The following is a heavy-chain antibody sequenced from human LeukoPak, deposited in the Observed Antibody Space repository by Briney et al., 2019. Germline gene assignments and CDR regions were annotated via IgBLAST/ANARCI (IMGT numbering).Heavy chain of an antibody. CDR1: GFTFSSYE. V-gene: IGHV3-48*03. Sequence: PGGSLRLSCAASGFTFSSYEMNWVRRAPGKGLEWVSYISSSGSTIYYADSVKGRFTISRENAMNSLYLHMNSLRAEDTAVYYCARSQGYCSGGSCLRGDWFDPWGQGTLVTVSS. J-gene: IGHJ5*02. CDR2: ISSSGSTI. D-gene: IGHD2-15*01. CDR3: ARSQGYCSGGSCLRGDWFDP.